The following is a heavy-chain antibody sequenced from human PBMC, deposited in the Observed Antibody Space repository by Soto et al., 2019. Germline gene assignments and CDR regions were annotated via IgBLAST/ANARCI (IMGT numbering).Heavy chain of an antibody. CDR3: AGITGTTLYFGY. Sequence: SETLSLTCTVSGGSISSYYWSWIRQPPGKGLEWIGYIYYSGSTNYNPSLKSRVTISVDTSKNQFSLKLSSVTAADTAVYYCAGITGTTLYFGYWGQGTLVTVSS. D-gene: IGHD1-20*01. CDR1: GGSISSYY. V-gene: IGHV4-59*08. J-gene: IGHJ4*02. CDR2: IYYSGST.